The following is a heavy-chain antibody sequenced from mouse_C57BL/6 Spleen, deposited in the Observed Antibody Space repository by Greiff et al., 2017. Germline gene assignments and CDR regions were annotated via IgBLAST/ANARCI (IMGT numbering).Heavy chain of an antibody. CDR1: GYTFTGYW. CDR2: ILPGSGST. CDR3: ASGWDITTVVAPGYFDV. J-gene: IGHJ1*03. V-gene: IGHV1-9*01. D-gene: IGHD1-1*01. Sequence: QVQLQQSGAELMKPGASVKLSCKATGYTFTGYWIEWVKQRPGHGLEWIGEILPGSGSTNYNEKFKGKATFTADTSSNTAYMQLSSLTTEDSAIYYCASGWDITTVVAPGYFDVWGTGTTVTVSS.